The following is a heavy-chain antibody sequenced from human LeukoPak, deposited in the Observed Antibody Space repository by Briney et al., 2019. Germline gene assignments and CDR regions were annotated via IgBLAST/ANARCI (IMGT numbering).Heavy chain of an antibody. CDR1: GYTFITYG. J-gene: IGHJ4*02. D-gene: IGHD6-19*01. Sequence: ASVKVSCKASGYTFITYGVNWVRQTPGQGLEWMGWINPYTGDTRYAPKIHGRVTMTTDTSTNTAYMELRSLRSDDTAVYYCARDLGIAVAGAHYWGQGTLVTVSS. CDR2: INPYTGDT. V-gene: IGHV1-18*01. CDR3: ARDLGIAVAGAHY.